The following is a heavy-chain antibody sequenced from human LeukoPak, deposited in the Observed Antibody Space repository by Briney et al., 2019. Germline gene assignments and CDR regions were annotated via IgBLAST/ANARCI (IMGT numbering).Heavy chain of an antibody. D-gene: IGHD2-2*01. CDR3: ARKGYCSSTSCYGDAFDI. J-gene: IGHJ3*02. V-gene: IGHV3-20*04. CDR1: GFTFDDYG. Sequence: PGGSLRLSCAASGFTFDDYGMSWVRQAPGKGLEWVSGINWNGGSTGYANSVKGRFTISRDNAKNSLYLQMNSLRAEDTALYYCARKGYCSSTSCYGDAFDIWGQGTMVTVSS. CDR2: INWNGGST.